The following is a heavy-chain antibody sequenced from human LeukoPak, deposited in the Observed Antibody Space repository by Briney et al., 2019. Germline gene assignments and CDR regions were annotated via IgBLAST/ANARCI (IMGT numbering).Heavy chain of an antibody. Sequence: ASVTVSCTASGYTFTSYYMHWVRQAPGQGLEWMGIINPSGGSTSYAQKFQGRVTMTRDMSTSTVYMELSSLRSEDTAVYYCARDHNWNRDYYYYYMDVWGKGTTVTVSS. J-gene: IGHJ6*03. CDR1: GYTFTSYY. CDR2: INPSGGST. V-gene: IGHV1-46*01. CDR3: ARDHNWNRDYYYYYMDV. D-gene: IGHD1-1*01.